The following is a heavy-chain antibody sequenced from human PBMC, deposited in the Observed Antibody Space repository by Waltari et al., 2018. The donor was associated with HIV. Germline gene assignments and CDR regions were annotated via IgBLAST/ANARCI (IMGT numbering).Heavy chain of an antibody. CDR3: ARNSGSYRSLDY. CDR1: GSTFTTHS. Sequence: QVQLVQSGSELKKPGASVQASCKAAGSTFTTHSTNGVRQAPGQGLEWMGCIHTNTGNPTYAQVFTGRFVFSLDTSVSTAYLQISSLNAEDTAVYYCARNSGSYRSLDYWGQGTLVTVSS. V-gene: IGHV7-4-1*02. CDR2: IHTNTGNP. J-gene: IGHJ4*02. D-gene: IGHD1-26*01.